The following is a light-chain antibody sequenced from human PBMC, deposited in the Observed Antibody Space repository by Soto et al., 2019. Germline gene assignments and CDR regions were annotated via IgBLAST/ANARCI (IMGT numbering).Light chain of an antibody. V-gene: IGLV1-44*01. CDR2: SNN. CDR3: AAWDDSLNGYV. J-gene: IGLJ1*01. Sequence: QSVLTQPPSASGTPGQRVTISCSGSSSNIGSNTVNWYQQLPGTAPKLLIYSNNQRPSGLPDRFSGSKSGTSAALSISGVQYEDEADYYCAAWDDSLNGYVFATGTKLTVL. CDR1: SSNIGSNT.